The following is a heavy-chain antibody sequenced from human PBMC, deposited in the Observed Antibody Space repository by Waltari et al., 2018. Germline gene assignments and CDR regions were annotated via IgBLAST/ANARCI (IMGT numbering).Heavy chain of an antibody. CDR2: ISSSTTT. CDR3: ARGRDGYIQDVFDI. V-gene: IGHV3-48*01. D-gene: IGHD5-12*01. Sequence: EVQLVESGGGMVQPGESLGLSCAASGFTFSTYNMNWVRQAPGKGLEWVSYISSSTTTYYADYVKGRFTISRDNAKNSLYLQMNSLRAEDTALYYCARGRDGYIQDVFDIWGQGTMVSVSS. CDR1: GFTFSTYN. J-gene: IGHJ3*02.